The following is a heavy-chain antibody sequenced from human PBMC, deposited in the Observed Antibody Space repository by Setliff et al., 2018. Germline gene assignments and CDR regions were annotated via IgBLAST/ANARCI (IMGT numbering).Heavy chain of an antibody. D-gene: IGHD4-4*01. J-gene: IGHJ4*02. CDR3: ARQPGSQTTFFDY. CDR2: IKQDGSEK. Sequence: GGSLRLSCAASGFTFGSYWMTWVRQAPGKGLEWVANIKQDGSEKYYVDSVKGRISISRDNAKNSLYLQMNSLRAEDTAVYYCARQPGSQTTFFDYWGQGTLVTVSS. CDR1: GFTFGSYW. V-gene: IGHV3-7*01.